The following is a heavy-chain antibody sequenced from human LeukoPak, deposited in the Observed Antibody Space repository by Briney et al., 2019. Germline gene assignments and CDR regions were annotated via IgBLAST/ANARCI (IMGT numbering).Heavy chain of an antibody. V-gene: IGHV3-7*01. CDR1: GFTFTSYW. J-gene: IGHJ4*02. Sequence: GGSLRLPCAASGFTFTSYWMNWVRQAPGMGLEWVANIKQDGSEKYYVDSVKGRFTISRDNAKNSLYLQMNSLRAEDTAVYYCARDPDRDGVDYWGQGTLVTVSS. CDR2: IKQDGSEK. CDR3: ARDPDRDGVDY. D-gene: IGHD1-14*01.